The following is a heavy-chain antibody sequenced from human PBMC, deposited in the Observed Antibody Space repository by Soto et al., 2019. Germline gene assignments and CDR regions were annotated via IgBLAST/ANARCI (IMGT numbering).Heavy chain of an antibody. Sequence: VQLLESGGGLVQPGGSLRLSCAASGFTFSSYGMSWVRQAPGKGLEWVSGIRGRGDSPYYADSVAGRFTISKDNSKNTLSLQMNSLRAEDTAVYYCAKIHDYFDSSGYTWYFDLWGRGTLVIVSS. V-gene: IGHV3-23*01. D-gene: IGHD3-22*01. CDR1: GFTFSSYG. CDR3: AKIHDYFDSSGYTWYFDL. J-gene: IGHJ2*01. CDR2: IRGRGDSP.